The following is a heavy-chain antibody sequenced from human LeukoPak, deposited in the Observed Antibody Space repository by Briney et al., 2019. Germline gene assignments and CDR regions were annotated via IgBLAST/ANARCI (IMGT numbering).Heavy chain of an antibody. D-gene: IGHD5-24*01. CDR3: ARDGYNYGFDY. V-gene: IGHV4-61*01. CDR2: IYYSGST. Sequence: ASETLSLTCTVSGGSVSSGSYCWSWIRQPPGKGLEWIGYIYYSGSTNYNPSLKSRVTISVDTSKNQFSLKLSSVTAADTAVYYCARDGYNYGFDYWGQGTLVTVSS. CDR1: GGSVSSGSYC. J-gene: IGHJ4*02.